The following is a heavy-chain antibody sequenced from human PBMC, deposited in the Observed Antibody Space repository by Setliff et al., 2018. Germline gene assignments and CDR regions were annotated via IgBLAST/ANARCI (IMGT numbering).Heavy chain of an antibody. CDR3: AGATGVTYTWYFEH. V-gene: IGHV4-4*07. Sequence: ETLSLTCSVSGVSVSDYYWSWIRQPAGRGLEYIGRIYTSGATNYSPSVRGRVTISVDHLKNQVSLNLKSVTAADTAVYFCAGATGVTYTWYFEHWGQGSLVTVSS. CDR1: GVSVSDYY. J-gene: IGHJ1*01. D-gene: IGHD2-21*02. CDR2: IYTSGAT.